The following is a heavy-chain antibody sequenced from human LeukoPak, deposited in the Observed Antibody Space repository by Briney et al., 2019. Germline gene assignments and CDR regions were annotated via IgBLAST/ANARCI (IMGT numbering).Heavy chain of an antibody. CDR2: INPNSGGT. J-gene: IGHJ5*02. V-gene: IGHV1-2*02. Sequence: ASVKVSCKASGYTFTGYYMHWVRQAPGQGLEWMGWINPNSGGTNYAQKFQGRVTMTRDTSISTAYMELSRLRSDDTAVYYCARGDFYDFWSGYYFRWFDPWGQGTLVTVSS. CDR3: ARGDFYDFWSGYYFRWFDP. CDR1: GYTFTGYY. D-gene: IGHD3-3*01.